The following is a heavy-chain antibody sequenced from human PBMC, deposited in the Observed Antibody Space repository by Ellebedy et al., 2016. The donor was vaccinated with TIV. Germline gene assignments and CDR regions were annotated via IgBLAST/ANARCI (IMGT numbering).Heavy chain of an antibody. CDR1: GFTLSDYW. Sequence: GESLKISCAVAGFTLSDYWMSWVRQAPGKGLEWVANIKQDGSEKYYVDSVKGRFTISRDNAKNSLYLQMNSLRVEDTAVYYCARDKRVGATLFDPWGQGTLVSVSS. CDR3: ARDKRVGATLFDP. D-gene: IGHD1-26*01. J-gene: IGHJ5*02. CDR2: IKQDGSEK. V-gene: IGHV3-7*01.